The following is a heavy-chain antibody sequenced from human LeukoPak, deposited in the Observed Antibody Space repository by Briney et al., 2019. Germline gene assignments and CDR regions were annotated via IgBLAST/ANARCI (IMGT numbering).Heavy chain of an antibody. J-gene: IGHJ3*02. V-gene: IGHV4-59*01. D-gene: IGHD3-22*01. CDR1: GGSISDYY. CDR3: AGEDYFDSSGYASWRFDI. Sequence: SETLSLTCTVSGGSISDYYWTWIRQPPGKGLEWIGHIYYSGNTIYNPSLKSRVTISVDTSKNQFSLKLTSVTTADTAVYYCAGEDYFDSSGYASWRFDIWGQGTMVTVSS. CDR2: IYYSGNT.